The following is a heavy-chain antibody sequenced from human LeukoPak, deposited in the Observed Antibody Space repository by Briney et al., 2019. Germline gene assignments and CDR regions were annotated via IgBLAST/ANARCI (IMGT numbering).Heavy chain of an antibody. CDR1: GYTFTSCY. V-gene: IGHV1-46*01. J-gene: IGHJ6*02. CDR3: ARGMIVVVMHRYFYGMDV. CDR2: INPSGGST. Sequence: ASVKVSCKASGYTFTSCYMHWVRQAPGQGLEWMGIINPSGGSTSYAQKFQGRVTMTRDTSTSTVYMELSSLRSEDTAVYYCARGMIVVVMHRYFYGMDVWGQGTTVTVSS. D-gene: IGHD3-22*01.